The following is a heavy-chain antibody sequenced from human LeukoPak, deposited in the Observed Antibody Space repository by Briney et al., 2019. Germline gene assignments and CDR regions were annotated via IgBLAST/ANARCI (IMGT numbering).Heavy chain of an antibody. CDR1: GFTFSSYA. CDR3: AKVRDGYKVRFDY. CDR2: ISGSGGST. Sequence: AGGSLRLSCAASGFTFSSYAMSWVRQAPGKGLEWVSAISGSGGSTYYADSVKGRFTISRDSSKNTLYLQMNSLRAEDTAVYYCAKVRDGYKVRFDYWGQGTLVTVSS. J-gene: IGHJ4*02. V-gene: IGHV3-23*01. D-gene: IGHD5-24*01.